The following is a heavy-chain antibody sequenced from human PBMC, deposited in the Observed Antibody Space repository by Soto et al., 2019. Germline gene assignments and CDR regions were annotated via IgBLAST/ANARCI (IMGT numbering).Heavy chain of an antibody. V-gene: IGHV3-33*03. Sequence: LRLSCAASGFPFSSYGMHWVRQAPGKGLDWVGVIWYDGSNKDYAESVKGRFTISRDNSKNMLYLQMNSLRADDTAVYYCANSINWGQGTLVTVSS. CDR3: ANSIN. CDR2: IWYDGSNK. CDR1: GFPFSSYG. J-gene: IGHJ4*02.